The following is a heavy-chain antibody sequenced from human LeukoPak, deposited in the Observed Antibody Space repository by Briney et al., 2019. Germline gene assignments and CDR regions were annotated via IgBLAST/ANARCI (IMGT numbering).Heavy chain of an antibody. CDR3: ARHLAGDSLYRHFDY. J-gene: IGHJ4*02. CDR1: GFTFSSDG. CDR2: IKEDGSET. D-gene: IGHD5/OR15-5a*01. V-gene: IGHV3-7*04. Sequence: PGGSLRLSCAASGFTFSSDGMSWVRQAPGKGLEWAANIKEDGSETKYVDSVKGRFTISRDNAKNSLFLQMNSLRGEDTAIYYCARHLAGDSLYRHFDYWGQGTLVTVSS.